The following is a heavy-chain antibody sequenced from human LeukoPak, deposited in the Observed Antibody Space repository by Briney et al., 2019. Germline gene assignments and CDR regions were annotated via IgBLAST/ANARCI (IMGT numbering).Heavy chain of an antibody. J-gene: IGHJ4*02. D-gene: IGHD3-9*01. Sequence: GGSLRLSCAASGFTVSGNYMSWVRQAPGKGLEWVSVIYSGGSTYYADSVKGRFTISRDNSKNTLYLQMNSLRAEDTAVYYCARDSVDSLQDYWGQGTLVTVSS. V-gene: IGHV3-53*01. CDR1: GFTVSGNY. CDR2: IYSGGST. CDR3: ARDSVDSLQDY.